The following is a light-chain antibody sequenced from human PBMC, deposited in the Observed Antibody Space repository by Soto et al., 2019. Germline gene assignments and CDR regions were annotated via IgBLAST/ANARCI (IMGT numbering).Light chain of an antibody. V-gene: IGKV3D-20*02. CDR3: QQRNNWLI. J-gene: IGKJ4*01. CDR2: GAS. Sequence: EIVLTQSPGTLSLSPGERASLSCRASQSVTSDNLAWYQQRPGQAPRLVIYGASVRATGIPDRFSGSGSGTDFTLTISRLEPEDFAVYYCQQRNNWLIFGGGTKVEIK. CDR1: QSVTSDN.